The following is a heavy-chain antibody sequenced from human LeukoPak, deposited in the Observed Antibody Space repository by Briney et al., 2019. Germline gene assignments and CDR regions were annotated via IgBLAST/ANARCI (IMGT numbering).Heavy chain of an antibody. CDR1: GGSITGFY. V-gene: IGHV4-59*12. D-gene: IGHD2-15*01. CDR2: IYYSGST. Sequence: PSETLSLTCTVSGGSITGFYWSWIRQPPGKGLEWIGYIYYSGSTNYNPSLKSRLTISVDTSNNQFSLKLSSVTAADTAVYYCASTSGYCSGGNCYSAFDYWGQGTLVTVSS. J-gene: IGHJ4*02. CDR3: ASTSGYCSGGNCYSAFDY.